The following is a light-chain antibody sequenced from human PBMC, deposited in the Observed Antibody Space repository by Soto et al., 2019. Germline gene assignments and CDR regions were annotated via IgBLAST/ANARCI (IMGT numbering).Light chain of an antibody. J-gene: IGLJ2*01. V-gene: IGLV2-8*01. CDR1: SSDVGGYNY. CDR3: SSYAGSNNLV. CDR2: EVS. Sequence: QSVLTQPPSASGSPGQSVTISCTGTSSDVGGYNYVSWYQQHPGKAPKLMIYEVSKRPSGVPERFSGSKSGNTASLTVSGLQADDEADYYCSSYAGSNNLVFGGGTKVTVL.